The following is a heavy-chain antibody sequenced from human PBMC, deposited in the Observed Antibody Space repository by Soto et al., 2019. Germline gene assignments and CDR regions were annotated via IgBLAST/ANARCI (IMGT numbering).Heavy chain of an antibody. J-gene: IGHJ4*02. D-gene: IGHD3-10*01. Sequence: QVQLVESGGGVVQPGRSLRLSCAASGFPFTTYGMHWVREGPGKGLEWVAVISYDGSNTYYADSVKGRFTISRDNSKNTLYLQVNSLSPEDTALYYCVGGQYYFDYRGQGTLVTVSS. CDR2: ISYDGSNT. CDR3: VGGQYYFDY. V-gene: IGHV3-30*03. CDR1: GFPFTTYG.